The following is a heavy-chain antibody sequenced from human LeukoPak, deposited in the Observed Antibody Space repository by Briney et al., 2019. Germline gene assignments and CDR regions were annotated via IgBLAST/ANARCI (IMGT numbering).Heavy chain of an antibody. Sequence: PGGSLRLSCAASGFTFSGYAMSWVRQAPGKGLEWVSAISGSGGSTYYADSVKGRFTISRDNSKNTLYLQINSLRAEDTAVYYCAKDLRVGATDCYFDYWGQGTLVTVSS. CDR1: GFTFSGYA. V-gene: IGHV3-23*01. CDR2: ISGSGGST. J-gene: IGHJ4*02. D-gene: IGHD1-26*01. CDR3: AKDLRVGATDCYFDY.